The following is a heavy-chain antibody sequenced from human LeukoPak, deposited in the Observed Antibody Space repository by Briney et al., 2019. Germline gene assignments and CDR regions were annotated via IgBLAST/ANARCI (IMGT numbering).Heavy chain of an antibody. CDR1: GFTFSSYA. Sequence: GGSLRLSCAASGFTFSSYAMSWVRQAPGKGLEWVSAISGSGGSTYYADSVKDRFTISRENSKNTLYLQMNSLRAEVTAVYYCAKSGSGWYGFDYWGQGTLVTVSS. D-gene: IGHD6-19*01. CDR3: AKSGSGWYGFDY. CDR2: ISGSGGST. V-gene: IGHV3-23*01. J-gene: IGHJ4*02.